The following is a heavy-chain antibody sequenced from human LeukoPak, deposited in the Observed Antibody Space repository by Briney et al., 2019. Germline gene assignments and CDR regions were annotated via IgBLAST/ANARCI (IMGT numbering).Heavy chain of an antibody. CDR1: GFTFSSYS. CDR3: ARVLTPAAAAPDLYFDY. CDR2: ISSSSSYI. V-gene: IGHV3-21*01. J-gene: IGHJ4*02. D-gene: IGHD6-13*01. Sequence: GGSLRLSCAASGFTFSSYSMNWVRQAPGKGLEWVSSISSSSSYIYYADSVKGRFTISRDKAKNSLYLQMNSLRAEDTAVYYCARVLTPAAAAPDLYFDYWGQGTLVTVSS.